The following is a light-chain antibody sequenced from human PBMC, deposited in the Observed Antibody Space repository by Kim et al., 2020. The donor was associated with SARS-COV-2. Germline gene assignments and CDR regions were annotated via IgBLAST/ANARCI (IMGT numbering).Light chain of an antibody. CDR3: QLSYRTPLLT. J-gene: IGKJ4*01. CDR1: QSISTY. Sequence: DIQMTQSPSSLSASVGDRVTITCRTSQSISTYLNWYQVKPGNAPKLLIYAASSLQTGVPSRFSGSGSGTDFTLTISRLQSEDFASYYCQLSYRTPLLTFGGGTKVDIK. V-gene: IGKV1-39*01. CDR2: AAS.